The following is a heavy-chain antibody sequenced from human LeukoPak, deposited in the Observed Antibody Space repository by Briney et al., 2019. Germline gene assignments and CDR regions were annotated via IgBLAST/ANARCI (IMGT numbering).Heavy chain of an antibody. CDR1: GGTFSSYA. Sequence: ASVKVSCKASGGTFSSYAISWVRQAPGQGLEWMGGIIPIFGTANYAQKFQGRVTITADESTSTAYMELSSLRSEDTAVYYCARHYGDYEAEYFQHWGQGTLVTVSS. J-gene: IGHJ1*01. D-gene: IGHD4-17*01. CDR3: ARHYGDYEAEYFQH. CDR2: IIPIFGTA. V-gene: IGHV1-69*13.